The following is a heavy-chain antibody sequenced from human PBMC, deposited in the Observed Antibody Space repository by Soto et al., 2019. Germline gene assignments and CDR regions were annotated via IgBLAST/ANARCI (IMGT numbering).Heavy chain of an antibody. CDR1: GGSISSGGYS. V-gene: IGHV4-30-2*01. D-gene: IGHD4-17*01. J-gene: IGHJ4*02. CDR3: ARATDFDYGDYAGPLDY. CDR2: IYHSGST. Sequence: PTETLSLTCAVSGGSISSGGYSWSWIRQPPGKGLEWIGYIYHSGSTYYNPSLKSRVTISVDRSKNQYSLKLSSVTAADTAVYYCARATDFDYGDYAGPLDYWGQGTLVTVSS.